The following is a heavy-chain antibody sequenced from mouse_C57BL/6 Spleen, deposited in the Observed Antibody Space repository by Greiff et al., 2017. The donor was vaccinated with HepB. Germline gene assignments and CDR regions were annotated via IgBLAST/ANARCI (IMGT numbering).Heavy chain of an antibody. CDR2: IDPSDSYT. J-gene: IGHJ1*03. D-gene: IGHD4-1*01. Sequence: QVQLQQPGAELVKPGASVKLSCKASGYTFTSYWMQWVKQRPGQGLEWIGEIDPSDSYTNYNQKFKGKATLTVDTSSSTAYMQLSSLTSEDSAVYYCARSAGLGRRYFDVWGTGTTVTVSS. CDR1: GYTFTSYW. V-gene: IGHV1-50*01. CDR3: ARSAGLGRRYFDV.